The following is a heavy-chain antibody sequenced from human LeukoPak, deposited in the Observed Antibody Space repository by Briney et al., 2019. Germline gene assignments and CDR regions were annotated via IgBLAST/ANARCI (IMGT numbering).Heavy chain of an antibody. D-gene: IGHD6-13*01. Sequence: GGSLTLSCEDSGFTFRSYEMNWVRQAPGKGLEWVSYISSSSNTIYYADSVKGRFTISRDNAKNSLYLQMNSLRAEDTAVYYCARDQQQLVGYYYYYYMDVWGKGTTVTISS. J-gene: IGHJ6*03. V-gene: IGHV3-48*03. CDR3: ARDQQQLVGYYYYYYMDV. CDR2: ISSSSNTI. CDR1: GFTFRSYE.